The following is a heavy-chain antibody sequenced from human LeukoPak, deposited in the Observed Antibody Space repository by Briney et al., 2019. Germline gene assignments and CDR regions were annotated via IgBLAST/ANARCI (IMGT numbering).Heavy chain of an antibody. CDR3: ARGARPIIAVAGIYYFDY. CDR2: IYPGDSDT. J-gene: IGHJ4*02. D-gene: IGHD6-19*01. CDR1: GYSFTSYW. V-gene: IGHV5-51*01. Sequence: GESLKISCKGSGYSFTSYWIGWVRQMPGKGLEWMGIIYPGDSDTRYSPSFQGQVTISADKSISTAYLQWSSLKASDTAMYYCARGARPIIAVAGIYYFDYWGQGTLVTVSS.